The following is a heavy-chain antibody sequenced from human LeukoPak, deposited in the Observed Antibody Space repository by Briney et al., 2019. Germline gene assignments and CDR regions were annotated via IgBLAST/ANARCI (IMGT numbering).Heavy chain of an antibody. CDR3: AKDSTSTMVRGVPTFDY. CDR2: ISGSGGST. V-gene: IGHV3-23*01. CDR1: GFTFSSYA. D-gene: IGHD3-10*01. Sequence: GSLRLSCAASGFTFSSYAMSWVRQAPGKGLEWVSAISGSGGSTYYADSVKGRFTISRDNSKNTLYLQMNSLRAEDTAVYYCAKDSTSTMVRGVPTFDYWGQGTLVTVSS. J-gene: IGHJ4*02.